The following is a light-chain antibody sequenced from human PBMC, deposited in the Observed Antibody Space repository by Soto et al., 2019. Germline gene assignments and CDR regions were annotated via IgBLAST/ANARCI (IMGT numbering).Light chain of an antibody. CDR2: DAS. J-gene: IGKJ2*01. Sequence: EIVLTRSPATLSLSLGDRATLSCGASQSVSSGNLAWYHQKPGLAPRLLIFDASTRATGVPDRFSGNGSGTDFSLTISRLEPEDFAVYFCHLCDSSPPNTFGQGTKVDIK. CDR3: HLCDSSPPNT. CDR1: QSVSSGN. V-gene: IGKV3D-20*01.